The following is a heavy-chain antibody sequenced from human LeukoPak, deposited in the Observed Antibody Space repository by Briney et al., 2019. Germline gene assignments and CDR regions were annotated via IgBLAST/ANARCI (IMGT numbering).Heavy chain of an antibody. CDR3: ANLFIAAAGTDFDY. CDR1: GFTVSSNS. D-gene: IGHD6-13*01. J-gene: IGHJ4*02. CDR2: IYSDNT. V-gene: IGHV3-53*01. Sequence: PGGSLRLSCTVSGFTVSSNSMSWVRQAPGKGLEWVSFIYSDNTHYSDSVKGRFTISRDNSKNTLYLQMNSLRAEDTAVYYCANLFIAAAGTDFDYWGQGTLVTVSS.